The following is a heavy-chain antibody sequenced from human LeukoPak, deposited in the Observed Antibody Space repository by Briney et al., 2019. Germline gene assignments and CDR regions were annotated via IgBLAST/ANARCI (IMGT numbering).Heavy chain of an antibody. CDR3: ARAGDKDY. CDR2: INPSGGST. D-gene: IGHD7-27*01. CDR1: GGTFSSYA. J-gene: IGHJ4*02. V-gene: IGHV1-46*01. Sequence: ASVKVSCKASGGTFSSYAISWVRQAPGQGLEWMGIINPSGGSTSYAQKFQGRVTMTRDTSTSTVYMELSSLRSEDTAVYYCARAGDKDYWGQGTLVTVSS.